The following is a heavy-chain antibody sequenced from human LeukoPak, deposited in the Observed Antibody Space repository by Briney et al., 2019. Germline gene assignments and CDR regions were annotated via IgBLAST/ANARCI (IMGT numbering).Heavy chain of an antibody. CDR2: IWPDGSNK. CDR1: GFTFNSYG. V-gene: IGHV3-33*01. J-gene: IGHJ4*02. CDR3: ARDYCRTTSCLES. Sequence: GGSLRLSCAASGFTFNSYGMFWVRQAPGKGLEWVAFIWPDGSNKLYGDSVKGRFTISRDNSKNTVYLQMNSLRAEDTAVYYCARDYCRTTSCLESWGQGTLVTVS. D-gene: IGHD2-2*01.